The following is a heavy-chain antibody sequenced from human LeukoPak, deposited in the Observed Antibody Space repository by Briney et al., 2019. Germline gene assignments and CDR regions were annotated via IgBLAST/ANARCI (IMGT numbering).Heavy chain of an antibody. CDR3: ASFEDTAMVVKEDY. Sequence: GSLRLSCAASGFTFSSYWMSWVRQAPGKGLEWVANIKQDGSEKHYVDSVKGRFTISRDNAKNSLYLQMNSLRAEDTAVYYCASFEDTAMVVKEDYWGQGTLVTVSS. CDR2: IKQDGSEK. V-gene: IGHV3-7*01. J-gene: IGHJ4*02. CDR1: GFTFSSYW. D-gene: IGHD5-18*01.